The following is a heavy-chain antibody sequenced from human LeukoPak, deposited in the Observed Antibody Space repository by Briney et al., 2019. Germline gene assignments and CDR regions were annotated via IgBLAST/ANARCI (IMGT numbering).Heavy chain of an antibody. Sequence: PGGSLRHSCAASGVTFSTNYMSWVRQAPGKGLEWVSVIYSGGSTYYADSVKGRFTISRDNSKNTLYLQMNSLRAEDTAVYYCARGRGTYYFVYWGQGTLVTVSS. CDR3: ARGRGTYYFVY. J-gene: IGHJ4*02. CDR1: GVTFSTNY. V-gene: IGHV3-53*01. D-gene: IGHD3-10*01. CDR2: IYSGGST.